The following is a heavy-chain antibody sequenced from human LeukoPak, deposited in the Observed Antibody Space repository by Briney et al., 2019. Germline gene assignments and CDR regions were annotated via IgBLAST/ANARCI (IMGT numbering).Heavy chain of an antibody. D-gene: IGHD3-22*01. Sequence: GRSLRLSCAASGFTFSSYAMHWVRQAPGKGLEWVAVISYDGSNKYYADSVKGRFTISRDNSKNTLYLQMNSLRAEDTAVYYCARAPPPNYYDSNLVLDYWGQGTLVTVSS. J-gene: IGHJ4*02. CDR3: ARAPPPNYYDSNLVLDY. V-gene: IGHV3-30-3*01. CDR1: GFTFSSYA. CDR2: ISYDGSNK.